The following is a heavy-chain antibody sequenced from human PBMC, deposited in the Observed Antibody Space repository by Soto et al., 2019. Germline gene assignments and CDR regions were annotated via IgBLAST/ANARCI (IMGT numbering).Heavy chain of an antibody. J-gene: IGHJ5*02. Sequence: LTCTVSGGSVSSGSYYWSWIRQPPGKGLEWIGYIYYSGSTNYNPSLKSRVTISVDTSKNQFSLKLSSVTAADTAVYYCARALGYCSGGSCYENWFDPWGQGTLVTVSS. V-gene: IGHV4-61*01. D-gene: IGHD2-15*01. CDR2: IYYSGST. CDR1: GGSVSSGSYY. CDR3: ARALGYCSGGSCYENWFDP.